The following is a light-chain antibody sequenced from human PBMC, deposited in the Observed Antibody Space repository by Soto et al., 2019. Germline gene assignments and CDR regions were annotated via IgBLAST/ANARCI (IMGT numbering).Light chain of an antibody. Sequence: EIVLTQSPGTLSLSPGERATLSCRASQSVGRNYLAWYQQKLGQARRLLIHGASSRATGIPDRFSGSGSGTDFILTISRVEPEDFAVYYCQQYASSPLTFGGGTKVEIK. V-gene: IGKV3-20*01. J-gene: IGKJ4*01. CDR3: QQYASSPLT. CDR2: GAS. CDR1: QSVGRNY.